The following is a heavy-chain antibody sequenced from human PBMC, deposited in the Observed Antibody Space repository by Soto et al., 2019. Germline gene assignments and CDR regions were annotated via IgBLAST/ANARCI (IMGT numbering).Heavy chain of an antibody. CDR1: GFTFSSNA. D-gene: IGHD6-13*01. CDR3: ANGDSSSWYGSPHYFDY. J-gene: IGHJ4*02. Sequence: PGGSLRLSCAASGFTFSSNAMSWVRQAPGKGLEWASGISGSGSSTYYADSVKGRFTISRDNSKNTLYLQMNSLRGDDTAVYYCANGDSSSWYGSPHYFDYWGQGTLVTVSS. V-gene: IGHV3-23*01. CDR2: ISGSGSST.